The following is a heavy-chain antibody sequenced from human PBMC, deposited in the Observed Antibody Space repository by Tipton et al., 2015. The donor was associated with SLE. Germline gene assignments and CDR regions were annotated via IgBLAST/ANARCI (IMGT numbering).Heavy chain of an antibody. Sequence: TLSLTCTVSGASISSGIYYWSWIRRPAGKGLEWIGRIYTRGSTNYNPSVRSRVAISLDTSKNRFSLELTSVTAADMAIYYCAREPATAAAGFDYWGQGTLVTVSS. CDR2: IYTRGST. CDR1: GASISSGIYY. J-gene: IGHJ4*02. CDR3: AREPATAAAGFDY. D-gene: IGHD6-13*01. V-gene: IGHV4-61*02.